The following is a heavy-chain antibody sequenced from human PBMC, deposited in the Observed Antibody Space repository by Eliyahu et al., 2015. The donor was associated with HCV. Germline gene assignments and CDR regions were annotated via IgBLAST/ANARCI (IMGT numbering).Heavy chain of an antibody. CDR3: ARVVVVTAGWGEYFQH. J-gene: IGHJ1*01. CDR1: GGTFSSYA. D-gene: IGHD2-21*02. V-gene: IGHV1-69*01. Sequence: QVQLVQSGAEVKKPGSSVKVSCKASGGTFSSYAISWVRQAPGQGLEWMGGIIPIFGTANYAQKFQGRVTITADESTSTAYMELSSLRSEDTAVYYCARVVVVTAGWGEYFQHWGQGTLVTVSS. CDR2: IIPIFGTA.